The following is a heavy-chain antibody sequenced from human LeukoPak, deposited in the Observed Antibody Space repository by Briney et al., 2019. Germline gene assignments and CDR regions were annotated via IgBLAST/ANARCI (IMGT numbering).Heavy chain of an antibody. V-gene: IGHV4-34*01. CDR3: ARGRFWSGYYSRPYFDY. D-gene: IGHD3-3*01. CDR2: INHSGST. J-gene: IGHJ4*02. Sequence: SETLSLTCAGYGGAFSGYYWSWIRQPPGKGLEWIGEINHSGSTNYNPSLKSRVTISVDTSKNQFSLKLSSVTAADTAVYYCARGRFWSGYYSRPYFDYWGQGTLVTVSS. CDR1: GGAFSGYY.